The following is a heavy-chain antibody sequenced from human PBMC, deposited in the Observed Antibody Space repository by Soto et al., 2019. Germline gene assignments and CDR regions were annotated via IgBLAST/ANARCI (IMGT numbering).Heavy chain of an antibody. D-gene: IGHD2-8*01. J-gene: IGHJ6*02. Sequence: PGGSLSLSCAASGFTFGDYTMHWFRQAPGKGLEWVSLISWDGNNRYYADFVDGRFTIYRENSKNTLYLQMNSLRAEDTAVYYCAREQKYCTNGICSSYYGMDVWGQGTTVTVSS. V-gene: IGHV3-43*01. CDR1: GFTFGDYT. CDR3: AREQKYCTNGICSSYYGMDV. CDR2: ISWDGNNR.